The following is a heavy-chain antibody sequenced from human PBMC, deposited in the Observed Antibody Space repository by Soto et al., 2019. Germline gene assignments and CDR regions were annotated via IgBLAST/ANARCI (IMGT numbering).Heavy chain of an antibody. CDR2: TRNSGGA. J-gene: IGHJ4*02. Sequence: SETLSLTCAVSSGSIFSSNWWSWVRQPPGEGLEWIGETRNSGGANYNPSLKSRVTISVDKSTNQFFLNLNSVTAADTAVYYCASHLTMTGTRGFDHWGLGTLVTVSS. V-gene: IGHV4-4*02. CDR3: ASHLTMTGTRGFDH. D-gene: IGHD3-9*01. CDR1: SGSIFSSNW.